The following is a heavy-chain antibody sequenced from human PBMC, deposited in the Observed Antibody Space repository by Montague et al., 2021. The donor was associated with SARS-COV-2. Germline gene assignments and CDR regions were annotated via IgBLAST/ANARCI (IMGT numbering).Heavy chain of an antibody. Sequence: SRRLSCAASGFTFSSYEMNWVRQAPGKGLEWVSYISNSGSTIYYADSVKGRFTISRDNAKNSLYLQMNSLRAEDTAVYYCARDSLFRSGYSSGWPDYWGQGTLVTVSS. CDR1: GFTFSSYE. CDR2: ISNSGSTI. D-gene: IGHD6-19*01. CDR3: ARDSLFRSGYSSGWPDY. V-gene: IGHV3-48*03. J-gene: IGHJ4*02.